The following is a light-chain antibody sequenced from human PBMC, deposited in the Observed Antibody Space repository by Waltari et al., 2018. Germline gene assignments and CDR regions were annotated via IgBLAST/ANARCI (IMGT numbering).Light chain of an antibody. V-gene: IGKV1-5*03. J-gene: IGKJ2*01. Sequence: DIQMTQSPSTLAASVGDRVTITCRASQSISTWLAWYQQKPGTAPKLLIYEASTLQTGVPSRFSGTGSGTDFTLTISSMQPDDFATYYCQQYNSYSLYTFGQGTKLEI. CDR2: EAS. CDR3: QQYNSYSLYT. CDR1: QSISTW.